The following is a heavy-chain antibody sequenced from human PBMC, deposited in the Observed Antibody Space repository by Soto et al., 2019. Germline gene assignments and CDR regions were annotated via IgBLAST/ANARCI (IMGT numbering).Heavy chain of an antibody. CDR1: GASISSGVYY. CDR2: IYYSGST. CDR3: ARGSGVGGY. V-gene: IGHV4-61*08. J-gene: IGHJ4*02. Sequence: KPSETLSLTCTVSGASISSGVYYWTWIRQPPGKGLEWIGYIYYSGSTNYNPTLKSRVTISVDTAKNQFSLKLSSVTAADTAVYYCARGSGVGGYWGQGTLVTVSS.